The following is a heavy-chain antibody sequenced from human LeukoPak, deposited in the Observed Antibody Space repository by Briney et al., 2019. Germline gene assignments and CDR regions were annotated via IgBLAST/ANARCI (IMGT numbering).Heavy chain of an antibody. V-gene: IGHV4-38-2*01. CDR3: ARRRITIFGVVISRRGGWFDP. D-gene: IGHD3-3*01. CDR2: IYHSGST. J-gene: IGHJ5*02. CDR1: GYSISSGYY. Sequence: SETLSLTCAVSGYSISSGYYWGWIRQPPGKGLEWIGSIYHSGSTYYNPSLKSRVTISVDTSKNQFSPKLSSVTAADTAVYYCARRRITIFGVVISRRGGWFDPWGQGTLVTVSS.